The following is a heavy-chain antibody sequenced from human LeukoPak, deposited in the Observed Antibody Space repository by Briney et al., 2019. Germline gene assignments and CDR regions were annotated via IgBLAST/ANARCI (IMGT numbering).Heavy chain of an antibody. D-gene: IGHD1-26*01. V-gene: IGHV3-21*01. CDR1: GFNFRSYR. J-gene: IGHJ4*02. Sequence: GSLRLSCAASGFNFRSYRMKWVRQAPGKGLELVSSISSSSSYIYYADSVKGRFTISRDNAKNSLYLQMNSLRAEDTAVYYCARDPFGSSNFDYWGQGTLVTVSS. CDR3: ARDPFGSSNFDY. CDR2: ISSSSSYI.